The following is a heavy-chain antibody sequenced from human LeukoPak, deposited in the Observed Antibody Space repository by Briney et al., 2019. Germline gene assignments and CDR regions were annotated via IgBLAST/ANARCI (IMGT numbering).Heavy chain of an antibody. V-gene: IGHV4-39*01. D-gene: IGHD3-16*01. J-gene: IGHJ5*02. CDR2: IYYSGST. CDR1: GGSISSSSYY. CDR3: ARRGIWDLQIGNWFDP. Sequence: SETLSLTCSVSGGSISSSSYYWGWIRQPPGKGLEWVGSIYYSGSTYFNPSLKSRGTISPDTSKNQYSLRLTSVTAADTAVYYCARRGIWDLQIGNWFDPWGQGILVTVSS.